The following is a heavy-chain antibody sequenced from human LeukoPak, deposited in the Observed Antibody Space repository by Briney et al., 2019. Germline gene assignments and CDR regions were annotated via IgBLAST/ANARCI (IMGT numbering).Heavy chain of an antibody. J-gene: IGHJ4*02. CDR3: ASKLIAVAGTHFDY. D-gene: IGHD6-19*01. CDR2: INHSGST. Sequence: PSETLSLTCAVYGGSFSGYYWSWIRQPPGKGLEWIWEINHSGSTNYNPSLKSRVTISVNTSKNQFSLKLSSVTAADTAVYYCASKLIAVAGTHFDYWGQGTLVTVSS. V-gene: IGHV4-34*01. CDR1: GGSFSGYY.